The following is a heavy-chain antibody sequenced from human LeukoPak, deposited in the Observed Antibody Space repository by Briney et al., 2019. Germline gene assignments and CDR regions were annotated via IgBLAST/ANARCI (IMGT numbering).Heavy chain of an antibody. CDR2: INWNGGST. D-gene: IGHD2-2*01. V-gene: IGHV3-20*04. CDR1: GFTFDDYG. Sequence: GGSLRLSCAASGFTFDDYGMSWVRQAPGKGLEWVSGINWNGGSTGYADSVKGRFTISRDNAKNSLYLQMNSLRAEDTAVYYCARVYCSSTSCYWFSISDGAYYYMDVWGKGTTVTVSS. J-gene: IGHJ6*03. CDR3: ARVYCSSTSCYWFSISDGAYYYMDV.